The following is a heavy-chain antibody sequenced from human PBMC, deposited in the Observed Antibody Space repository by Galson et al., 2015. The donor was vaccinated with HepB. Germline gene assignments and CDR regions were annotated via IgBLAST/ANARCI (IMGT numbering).Heavy chain of an antibody. Sequence: TLSLTCTVSGGSISSSSYYWGWIRQPPGKGLEWIGSIYYSGSTYYNPSLKSRVTISVDTSKNQFSLKLSSVTAADTAVYYCAIQVGYCSSTSCPRGRDDAFDIWGQGTMVTVSS. D-gene: IGHD2-2*01. CDR3: AIQVGYCSSTSCPRGRDDAFDI. CDR1: GGSISSSSYY. J-gene: IGHJ3*02. V-gene: IGHV4-39*01. CDR2: IYYSGST.